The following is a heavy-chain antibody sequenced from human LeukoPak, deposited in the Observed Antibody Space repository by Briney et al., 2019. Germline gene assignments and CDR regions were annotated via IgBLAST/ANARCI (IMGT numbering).Heavy chain of an antibody. CDR1: GYTFTGYY. Sequence: GASVKVSCKASGYTFTGYYMHWVRQAPGQGLEWMGWINPNSGGTSYAQKFQGRVTMTRDTSISTAYMELSRLRSDDTAVYYCARVGAGSGWSQGNDAFDIWGQGTIVTVSS. D-gene: IGHD6-19*01. CDR2: INPNSGGT. J-gene: IGHJ3*02. V-gene: IGHV1-2*02. CDR3: ARVGAGSGWSQGNDAFDI.